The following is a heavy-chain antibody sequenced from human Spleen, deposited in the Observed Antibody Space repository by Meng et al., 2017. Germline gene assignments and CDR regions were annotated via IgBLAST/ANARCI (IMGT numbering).Heavy chain of an antibody. V-gene: IGHV1-18*01. J-gene: IGHJ4*02. Sequence: ASVKVSCKASGYTFTSFGISWLRQAPGQGLEWLGWISNYNGNRHYAQKLQGRVTLTTDTSASTVYMELRGLRSDDTAVYYCARDKDNVWGSYTRIDYWGQGTLVTVSS. CDR3: ARDKDNVWGSYTRIDY. CDR1: GYTFTSFG. D-gene: IGHD3-16*01. CDR2: ISNYNGNR.